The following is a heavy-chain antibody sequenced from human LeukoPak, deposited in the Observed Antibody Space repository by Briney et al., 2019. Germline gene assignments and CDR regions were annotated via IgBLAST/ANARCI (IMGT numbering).Heavy chain of an antibody. V-gene: IGHV3-30*18. J-gene: IGHJ3*02. CDR2: ILCDGSNK. CDR1: GFTFSSYG. D-gene: IGHD4-17*01. CDR3: AKAWRAYGDYHTFDI. Sequence: GGSLRLSCVASGFTFSSYGMHWVRQAPGKGLEWVAVILCDGSNKYNADSVKGRFTISRDTSKNTLYLQMSSLRAEDTAVYYCAKAWRAYGDYHTFDIWGQGTMVTVSS.